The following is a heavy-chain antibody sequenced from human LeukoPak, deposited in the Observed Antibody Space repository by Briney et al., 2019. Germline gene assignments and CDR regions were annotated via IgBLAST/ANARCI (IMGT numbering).Heavy chain of an antibody. V-gene: IGHV3-30*02. CDR1: GFTFRSYG. D-gene: IGHD3-3*01. Sequence: PGGSLRLSCAASGFTFRSYGMHWVRHAPGEGLEWVAFIRYDGSNKYYADSVKGRFTISRDNSKNTLYLQMNSLRAEDTAVYYCAKDLGYYDFLSGYYMAVDYWGQGTLVTVSS. CDR3: AKDLGYYDFLSGYYMAVDY. CDR2: IRYDGSNK. J-gene: IGHJ4*02.